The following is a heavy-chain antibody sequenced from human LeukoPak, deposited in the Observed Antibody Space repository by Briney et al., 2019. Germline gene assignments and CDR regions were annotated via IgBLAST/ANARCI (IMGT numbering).Heavy chain of an antibody. Sequence: HPGGSLRLSCAASGFTLSAYWMHWVRQAPGKGLTWVSRTNGDGSDTPYADSVKGRFTNSRDNARSTLYLQMNSLRAEDTAVYYCARGTTSGWPDFFDYWGQGVLVIVSS. D-gene: IGHD6-19*01. CDR1: GFTLSAYW. V-gene: IGHV3-74*01. CDR3: ARGTTSGWPDFFDY. CDR2: TNGDGSDT. J-gene: IGHJ4*02.